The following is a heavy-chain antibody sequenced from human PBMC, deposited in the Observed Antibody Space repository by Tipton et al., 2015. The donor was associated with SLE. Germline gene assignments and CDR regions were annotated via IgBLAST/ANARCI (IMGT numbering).Heavy chain of an antibody. CDR2: IKQDGSEK. Sequence: SLRLSCAASGFTFSDYYMDWVRLAPGKGLEWVANIKQDGSEKYYVDSVKGRFTISRDNAKNSLYLQMNSLRAEDTAVYYCARDNNAGIAAARGGVFDYWGQGTLVTVSS. J-gene: IGHJ4*02. V-gene: IGHV3-7*01. CDR1: GFTFSDYY. CDR3: ARDNNAGIAAARGGVFDY. D-gene: IGHD6-13*01.